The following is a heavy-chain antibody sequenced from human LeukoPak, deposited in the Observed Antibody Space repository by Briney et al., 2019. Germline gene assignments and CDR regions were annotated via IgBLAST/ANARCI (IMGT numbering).Heavy chain of an antibody. Sequence: SETLSLTCTVSGGSISSGDYYWSWFRQPPGKDLEWIGYIYYSGDTYYNPSLRSRVTTSTDMSKNQFSLKLSSVTAADTAVYYCARGLTYYYYYGMDVWGQGTTVTVSS. CDR2: IYYSGDT. J-gene: IGHJ6*02. CDR1: GGSISSGDYY. CDR3: ARGLTYYYYYGMDV. V-gene: IGHV4-30-4*08. D-gene: IGHD4/OR15-4a*01.